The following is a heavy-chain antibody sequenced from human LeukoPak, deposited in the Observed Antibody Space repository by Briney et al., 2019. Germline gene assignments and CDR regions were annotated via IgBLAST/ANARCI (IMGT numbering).Heavy chain of an antibody. CDR2: ISAYNGNT. Sequence: ASVKVSCKASGYTFTSYGISWVRQAPGPGLEWMGWISAYNGNTNYAQKLQGRVTMTTDTSTSTAYMELRSLRSDDTAVYYCARVYDILTGYPIFDYWGQGTLVTVSS. J-gene: IGHJ4*02. CDR1: GYTFTSYG. V-gene: IGHV1-18*01. CDR3: ARVYDILTGYPIFDY. D-gene: IGHD3-9*01.